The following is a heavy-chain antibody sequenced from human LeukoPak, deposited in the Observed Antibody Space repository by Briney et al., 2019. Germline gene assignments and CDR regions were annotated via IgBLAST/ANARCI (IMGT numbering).Heavy chain of an antibody. Sequence: GGSPRLSCAASGFTFSIYAMSWVRQAPGKGLEWVSAISGSGGSTYYADSVKDRFTISRDNSKNTLYLQMNSLRAEDTAVYYCAKERGSRWYSIDYWGQGTLVTVSS. D-gene: IGHD6-13*01. CDR3: AKERGSRWYSIDY. V-gene: IGHV3-23*01. CDR1: GFTFSIYA. J-gene: IGHJ4*02. CDR2: ISGSGGST.